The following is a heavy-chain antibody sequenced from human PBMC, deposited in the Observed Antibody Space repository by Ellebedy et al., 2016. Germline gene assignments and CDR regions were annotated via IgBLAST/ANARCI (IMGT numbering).Heavy chain of an antibody. J-gene: IGHJ4*02. D-gene: IGHD3-22*01. V-gene: IGHV3-21*04. Sequence: GGSLRLSCVGSGFSFSDYTLNWVRQAPGQGLEWVSSMSRTSTYIYYADSVKGRFTISRDNAKNSLFLQMNSLRAEDTAVYYCARSGHMIVDNYFDFWGQGTLVTVSS. CDR3: ARSGHMIVDNYFDF. CDR1: GFSFSDYT. CDR2: MSRTSTYI.